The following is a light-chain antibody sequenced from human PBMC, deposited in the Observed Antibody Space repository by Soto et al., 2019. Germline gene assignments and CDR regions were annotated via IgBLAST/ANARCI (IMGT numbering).Light chain of an antibody. CDR1: QSISTW. J-gene: IGKJ1*01. CDR2: DAS. V-gene: IGKV1-5*01. CDR3: QQSGESQWT. Sequence: DIQMTQSPSTLSATVGDRVTMTCRASQSISTWLAWYQQKPGKAPKLLIYDASSLEVGVPSRFSGSGSRTEFTLTISSLEPEDFAVYYCQQSGESQWTFGQGTKVDIK.